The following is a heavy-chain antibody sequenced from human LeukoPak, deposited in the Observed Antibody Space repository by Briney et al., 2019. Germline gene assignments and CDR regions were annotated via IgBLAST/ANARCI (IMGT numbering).Heavy chain of an antibody. Sequence: PGGSLRLSCAASGFTFDDYAMHWVRQAPGKGLEWVSGISWNSGSIGYADSVKGRFTISRDNAKNSLYLQMNSLRAEDTALYYCAKGSDYYGSGSLSDYWGQETLVTVSS. J-gene: IGHJ4*02. CDR3: AKGSDYYGSGSLSDY. D-gene: IGHD3-10*01. V-gene: IGHV3-9*01. CDR2: ISWNSGSI. CDR1: GFTFDDYA.